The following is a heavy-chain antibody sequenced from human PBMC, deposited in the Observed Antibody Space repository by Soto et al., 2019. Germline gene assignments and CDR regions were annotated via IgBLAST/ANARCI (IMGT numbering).Heavy chain of an antibody. CDR2: ISYDGSDK. CDR3: GAGQYFSDY. Sequence: QVQLVESGGGVVQPGRSLRLSCAASGFTFSSYGMHWVRQAPGKGLEWVALISYDGSDKYYADSVKGRFTISRDNSKNTLCVQMNSLGVEDTAVYYCGAGQYFSDYWGQGTLVTVSS. V-gene: IGHV3-30*03. J-gene: IGHJ4*02. D-gene: IGHD6-13*01. CDR1: GFTFSSYG.